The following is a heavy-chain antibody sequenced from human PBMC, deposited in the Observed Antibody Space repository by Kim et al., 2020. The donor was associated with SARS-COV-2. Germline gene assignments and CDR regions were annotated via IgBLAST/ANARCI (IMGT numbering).Heavy chain of an antibody. CDR1: GFTFSSYG. Sequence: GGSLRLSCAASGFTFSSYGMHWVRQAPGKGLEWVAVISYDGSNKYYADSVKGRFTISRDNSKNTLYLQMNSLRAEDTAVYYCATFPKGTYYYDSSGSPPLHYWGQGTLVTVSS. D-gene: IGHD3-22*01. V-gene: IGHV3-30*03. CDR3: ATFPKGTYYYDSSGSPPLHY. J-gene: IGHJ4*02. CDR2: ISYDGSNK.